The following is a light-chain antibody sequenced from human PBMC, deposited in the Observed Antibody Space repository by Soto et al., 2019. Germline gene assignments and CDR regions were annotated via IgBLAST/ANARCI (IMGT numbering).Light chain of an antibody. J-gene: IGLJ1*01. CDR3: SSYTSSTSLDV. CDR2: EVS. CDR1: SSDVGGYNY. Sequence: SARAQPGSVSGSPGQSITISCTGTSSDVGGYNYVSWYQQHPGKAPKLMIYEVSNRPSGVSIRFSGSKSGNTASLTISGLQAEDEADYYCSSYTSSTSLDVFGTGTKVTVL. V-gene: IGLV2-14*01.